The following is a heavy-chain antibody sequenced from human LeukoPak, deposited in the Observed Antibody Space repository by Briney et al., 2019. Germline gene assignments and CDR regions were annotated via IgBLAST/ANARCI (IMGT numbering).Heavy chain of an antibody. J-gene: IGHJ6*03. CDR2: FDPEDGET. V-gene: IGHV1-24*01. D-gene: IGHD5-18*01. Sequence: ASVKVSCKVSGYTLTELSMHWVRQAPGKGLEWMGGFDPEDGETIYAQKFQGRVTMTEDTSTDTAYMELSSLRSEDTAVYYCASATDTAMVSFYYYMDVWGKGTTVTVSS. CDR1: GYTLTELS. CDR3: ASATDTAMVSFYYYMDV.